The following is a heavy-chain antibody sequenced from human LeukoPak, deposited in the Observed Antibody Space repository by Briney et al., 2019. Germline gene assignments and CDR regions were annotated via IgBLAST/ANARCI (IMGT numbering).Heavy chain of an antibody. Sequence: GGSLRLSCAASGFTFSSYGMHWVRQAPGKGLEWVAFIRYDGSNKYYADSVKGRFTISRDNSKNTLYLQMNSLRAEDTAVYYCAKAFKGVVPAAINWFDPWGQGTLVTVSS. CDR3: AKAFKGVVPAAINWFDP. J-gene: IGHJ5*02. CDR1: GFTFSSYG. V-gene: IGHV3-30*02. CDR2: IRYDGSNK. D-gene: IGHD2-2*01.